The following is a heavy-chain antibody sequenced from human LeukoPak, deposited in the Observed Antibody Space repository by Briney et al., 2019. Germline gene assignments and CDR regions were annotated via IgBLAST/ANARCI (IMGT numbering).Heavy chain of an antibody. J-gene: IGHJ4*02. D-gene: IGHD3-10*01. CDR1: GFTFSSHA. V-gene: IGHV3-23*01. Sequence: GGSLRLSCAASGFTFSSHAMSWVRQAPGKGLEWASAISGSGGSTYYADSVKGRFTISRDNSKNTLHLQMNSLRAEDTAVYYCAKALWFGELFIDYWGQGTLVTVSS. CDR2: ISGSGGST. CDR3: AKALWFGELFIDY.